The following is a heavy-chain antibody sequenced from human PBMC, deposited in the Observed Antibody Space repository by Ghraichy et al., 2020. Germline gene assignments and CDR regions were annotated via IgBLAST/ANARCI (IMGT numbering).Heavy chain of an antibody. Sequence: SDTLSLTCTVSGGSISSYYWSWIRQPPGKGLEWIGYIYYSGSTNYNPSLKSRVTISVDTSKNQFSLKLSSVTAADTAVYYCARQGWDYYDSSLLAWAQGGAFDIWGQGTMVTVSS. D-gene: IGHD3-22*01. CDR3: ARQGWDYYDSSLLAWAQGGAFDI. CDR1: GGSISSYY. CDR2: IYYSGST. J-gene: IGHJ3*02. V-gene: IGHV4-59*08.